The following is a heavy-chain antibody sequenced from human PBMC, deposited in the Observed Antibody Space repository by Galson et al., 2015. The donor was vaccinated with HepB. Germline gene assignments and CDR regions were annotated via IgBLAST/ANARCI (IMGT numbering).Heavy chain of an antibody. D-gene: IGHD5-12*01. CDR2: LNPNSGGT. J-gene: IGHJ4*02. CDR1: GYTFTGYY. CDR3: ARSDPDIVATENFDY. Sequence: SCKASGYTFTGYYMHWVRQAPGQGLEWMGRLNPNSGGTNYAQKFQGRVTMTRDTSISTAYMELSRLRSDDTAVYYCARSDPDIVATENFDYWGQGTLVTVSS. V-gene: IGHV1-2*06.